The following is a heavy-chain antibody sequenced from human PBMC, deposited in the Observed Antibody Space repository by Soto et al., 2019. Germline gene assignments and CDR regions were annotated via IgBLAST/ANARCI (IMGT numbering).Heavy chain of an antibody. V-gene: IGHV3-30*18. J-gene: IGHJ4*02. D-gene: IGHD6-19*01. CDR2: VSHDGRNT. Sequence: VQLVESGGGVVQPGRSLRLSCAASGFTFSDYAMHWVRQAPVKGLEWVAVVSHDGRNTHYADSVKGRFTISRDSSKNTVSLERTSLRAEDTAVYYCAKGGRQWLVTSDFNYWGQGALVTVSS. CDR3: AKGGRQWLVTSDFNY. CDR1: GFTFSDYA.